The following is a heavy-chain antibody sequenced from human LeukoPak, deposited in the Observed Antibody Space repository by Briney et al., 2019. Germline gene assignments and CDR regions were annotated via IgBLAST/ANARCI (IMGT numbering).Heavy chain of an antibody. J-gene: IGHJ4*02. D-gene: IGHD5-12*01. V-gene: IGHV4-4*02. CDR3: ARVTGYDWESSYDY. CDR2: IYHSGST. Sequence: SETLSLTCAVSGGSISSSNWWSWVRQPPGKGLEWIGEIYHSGSTNYNPSLKSRVTISVDTSKNQFSLKPSSVTAADTAVYYCARVTGYDWESSYDYWGQGTLVTVSS. CDR1: GGSISSSNW.